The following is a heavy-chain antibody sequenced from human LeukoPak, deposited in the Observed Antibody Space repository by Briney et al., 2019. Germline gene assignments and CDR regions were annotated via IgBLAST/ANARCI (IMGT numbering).Heavy chain of an antibody. CDR3: TRYYYGSGSYGELEY. CDR2: IKSKTDGGTT. Sequence: GGSLRLSCAASGFTFTNAWMAWVRQAPGKGLDWVGRIKSKTDGGTTDYAAPVKGRFTISRDDSKNMLYLQMNNLKTEDTAVYYCTRYYYGSGSYGELEYWGQGTLVTVSS. V-gene: IGHV3-15*01. CDR1: GFTFTNAW. D-gene: IGHD3-10*01. J-gene: IGHJ4*02.